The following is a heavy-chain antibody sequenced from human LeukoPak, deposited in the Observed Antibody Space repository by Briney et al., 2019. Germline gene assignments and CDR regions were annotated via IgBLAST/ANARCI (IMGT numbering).Heavy chain of an antibody. CDR1: GGSISSYY. CDR2: IYYSGST. J-gene: IGHJ3*02. CDR3: ARDLGVMVRAFDI. D-gene: IGHD5-18*01. Sequence: PSETLSLTCTVSGGSISSYYWSWIRRPPGKGLEWIGYIYYSGSTNYNPSLKSRVTISVDTSKNQISLKLSSVTAADTAVYYCARDLGVMVRAFDIWGQGTMVTVSS. V-gene: IGHV4-59*01.